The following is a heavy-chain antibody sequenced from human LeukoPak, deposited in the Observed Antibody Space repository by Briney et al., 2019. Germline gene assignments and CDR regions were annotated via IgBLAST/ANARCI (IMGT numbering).Heavy chain of an antibody. CDR2: IYYSGST. J-gene: IGHJ5*02. Sequence: SETLSLTCTVSGGSISSYYWSWIRQPPGKGLEWIGYIYYSGSTNYNPSVKGRVTISVATSKNQFSLKVSSVTAADTAVYYCARRMGVPNNRFDPWGQGTLVTVSS. D-gene: IGHD2-2*01. CDR3: ARRMGVPNNRFDP. V-gene: IGHV4-59*01. CDR1: GGSISSYY.